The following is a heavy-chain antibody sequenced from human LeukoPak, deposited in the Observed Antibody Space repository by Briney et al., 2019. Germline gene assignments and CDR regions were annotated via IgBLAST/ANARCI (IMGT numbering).Heavy chain of an antibody. D-gene: IGHD2-2*01. V-gene: IGHV4-34*12. CDR1: GGSISSYY. CDR2: IVQSGRT. Sequence: SSETLSLTCTVSGGSISSYYWSWIRQPPGKGLEWIGEIVQSGRTNYSPSLESRLTLSVDTSKNQFSLKLSSVTAADTAVYYCARGSVLMGYASFDYWGQGALVTVSS. J-gene: IGHJ4*02. CDR3: ARGSVLMGYASFDY.